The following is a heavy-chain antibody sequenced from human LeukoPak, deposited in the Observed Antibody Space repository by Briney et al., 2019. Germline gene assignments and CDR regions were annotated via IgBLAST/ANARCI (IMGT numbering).Heavy chain of an antibody. J-gene: IGHJ4*02. V-gene: IGHV3-30*18. CDR1: XFXXSSXG. Sequence: SLXLSCAASXFXXSSXGMHWVXQXPGKGXEWXAVXSYDGSNKYYADSVKGRFTISRDNSKNTLYLQMNSLRAEDTAVYYCVKANAPHYPPHDSSGYYQSIDYWGQGTLVTVSS. CDR3: VKANAPHYPPHDSSGYYQSIDY. D-gene: IGHD3-22*01. CDR2: XSYDGSNK.